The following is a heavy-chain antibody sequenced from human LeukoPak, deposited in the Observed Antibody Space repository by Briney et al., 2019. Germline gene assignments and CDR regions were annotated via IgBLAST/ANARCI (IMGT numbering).Heavy chain of an antibody. D-gene: IGHD2-2*01. CDR2: TSGSGGSA. J-gene: IGHJ4*02. V-gene: IGHV3-23*01. CDR3: AKDRGSTRREFDY. CDR1: GFTFSSYA. Sequence: GGSLRLSCAASGFTFSSYAMSWVRQAPGKGLEWVSSTSGSGGSAYYADSVKGRFTISRDNSKNTLYLQMNSLRAEDTAVYYCAKDRGSTRREFDYWGQGTLVTVSS.